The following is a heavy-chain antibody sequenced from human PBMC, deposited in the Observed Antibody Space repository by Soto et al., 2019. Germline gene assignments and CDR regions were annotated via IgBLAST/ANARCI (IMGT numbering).Heavy chain of an antibody. V-gene: IGHV3-21*01. Sequence: GGSLRLSCAASGFTFSSYSMNWVRQAPGKGLEWVSSISSSSSYIYYADSVKGRFTISRDNAKNSLYLQMNSLRAEDTAVYYCARLTAYDSSGYVGDSFDIWGQGTMVTVSS. J-gene: IGHJ3*02. CDR2: ISSSSSYI. CDR1: GFTFSSYS. D-gene: IGHD3-22*01. CDR3: ARLTAYDSSGYVGDSFDI.